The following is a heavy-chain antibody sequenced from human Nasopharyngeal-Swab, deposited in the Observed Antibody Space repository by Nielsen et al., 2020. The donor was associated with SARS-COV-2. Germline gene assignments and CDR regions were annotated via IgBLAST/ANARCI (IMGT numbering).Heavy chain of an antibody. CDR2: ISSSSSYI. D-gene: IGHD3-3*01. V-gene: IGHV3-11*06. CDR1: GFTFSDYY. CDR3: ARDYSYYDFWSGSNYGMDV. Sequence: GESLKISCAASGFTFSDYYMSWIRQAPGKGLEWVSSISSSSSYIYYADSVKGRFTISRDNAKNSLYLQMNSLRAEDTAVYYCARDYSYYDFWSGSNYGMDVWGQGTTVTVSS. J-gene: IGHJ6*02.